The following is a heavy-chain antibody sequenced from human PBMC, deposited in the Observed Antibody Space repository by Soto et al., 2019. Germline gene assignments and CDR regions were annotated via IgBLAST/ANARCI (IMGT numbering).Heavy chain of an antibody. Sequence: GASVKVSCKASGYTFTSYGISWVRQAPGQGLEWMGWISAYNGNTNYAQKLQGRVTMTTDTSTSIAYMELRSLRSDDTAVYYCARVRGDIVVVPAATPYYYYGMDAWGQGTTVTVSS. J-gene: IGHJ6*02. D-gene: IGHD2-2*01. CDR2: ISAYNGNT. CDR1: GYTFTSYG. V-gene: IGHV1-18*01. CDR3: ARVRGDIVVVPAATPYYYYGMDA.